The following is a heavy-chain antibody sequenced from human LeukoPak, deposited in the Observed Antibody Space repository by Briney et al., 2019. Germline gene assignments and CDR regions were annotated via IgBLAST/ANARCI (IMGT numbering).Heavy chain of an antibody. V-gene: IGHV4-59*01. CDR1: GGSISSYY. D-gene: IGHD6-19*01. J-gene: IGHJ5*02. CDR3: ARGHLFSSDWLNWFDP. CDR2: IYYSGST. Sequence: SETLSLTCTVSGGSISSYYWSWIRQPPGKGLEWIGYIYYSGSTNYNPSLKSRVTISVDTSKNQFSLKLSSVTAADTAVYYCARGHLFSSDWLNWFDPWGQGTLVTVSS.